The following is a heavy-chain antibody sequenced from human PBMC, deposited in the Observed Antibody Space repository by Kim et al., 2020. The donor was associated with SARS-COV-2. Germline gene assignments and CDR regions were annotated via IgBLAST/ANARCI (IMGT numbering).Heavy chain of an antibody. J-gene: IGHJ6*02. CDR2: IYHSGST. D-gene: IGHD2-15*01. CDR1: GGSISSSNW. Sequence: SETLSLTCAVSGGSISSSNWWSWVRQPPGKGLEWIGEIYHSGSTNYNPSLKSRVTISVDKSKNQFSLKLSSVTTADTAVYYCARSRVVVVAATYYYYYGMDVWGQGTTVTVSS. CDR3: ARSRVVVVAATYYYYYGMDV. V-gene: IGHV4-4*02.